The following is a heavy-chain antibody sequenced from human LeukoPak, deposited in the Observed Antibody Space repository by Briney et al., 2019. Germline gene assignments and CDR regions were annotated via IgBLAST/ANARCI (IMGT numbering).Heavy chain of an antibody. V-gene: IGHV3-30*18. J-gene: IGHJ6*02. Sequence: GGSLRLSCAASGFTFSSYGMHWVRQAPGKGLEWVAVISYDGSNKYYADSVKGRFTISRDNSKNTLYLQMNSLRAEDTAVYYCAKELQQDTAMVLYYYYYGMDVWGQGTTVTVS. D-gene: IGHD5-18*01. CDR1: GFTFSSYG. CDR3: AKELQQDTAMVLYYYYYGMDV. CDR2: ISYDGSNK.